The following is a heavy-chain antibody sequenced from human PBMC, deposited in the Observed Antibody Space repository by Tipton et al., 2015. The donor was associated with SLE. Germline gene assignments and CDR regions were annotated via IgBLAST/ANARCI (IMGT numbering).Heavy chain of an antibody. D-gene: IGHD3-3*01. J-gene: IGHJ2*01. CDR1: GGSISSSSYY. CDR3: ARVGEPNHYDFWSGYHYWYFDL. Sequence: TLSLTCTVSGGSISSSSYYWGWIRQPPGKGLEWIGSIYYSGSTYYNPSLKSRVTISVDTSKNQFSLKLSSVTAADTAVYYCARVGEPNHYDFWSGYHYWYFDLWGCGTLVTVSS. CDR2: IYYSGST. V-gene: IGHV4-39*07.